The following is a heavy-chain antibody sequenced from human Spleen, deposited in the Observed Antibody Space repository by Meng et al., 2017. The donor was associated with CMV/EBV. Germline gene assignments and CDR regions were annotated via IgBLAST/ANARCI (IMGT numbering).Heavy chain of an antibody. V-gene: IGHV3-74*01. Sequence: GESLKISCTASGFTFSSYWMHWVRQAPGKGLVWVSRINSDGSSTSYADSVKGRFTISRDNAKNTLYLQMNSLRAEDTAVYYCARTGGPAAIDYWGQGTLVTVSS. CDR3: ARTGGPAAIDY. CDR1: GFTFSSYW. D-gene: IGHD2-2*02. J-gene: IGHJ4*02. CDR2: INSDGSST.